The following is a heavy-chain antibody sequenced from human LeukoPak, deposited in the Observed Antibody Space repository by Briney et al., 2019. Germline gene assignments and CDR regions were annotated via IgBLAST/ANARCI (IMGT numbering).Heavy chain of an antibody. Sequence: SVKVSCKASGGTFSSYAISWVRQAPGQGLEWMGGIIPIFGTANYAQKFQGRVTITADESTSTAYMELSSLRSDDTAVYYCARDSRWVGGARHWGQGTLVTVSS. V-gene: IGHV1-69*13. J-gene: IGHJ4*02. CDR1: GGTFSSYA. D-gene: IGHD1-26*01. CDR2: IIPIFGTA. CDR3: ARDSRWVGGARH.